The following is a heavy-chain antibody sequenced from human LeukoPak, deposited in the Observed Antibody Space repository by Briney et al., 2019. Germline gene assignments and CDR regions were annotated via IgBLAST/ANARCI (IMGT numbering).Heavy chain of an antibody. Sequence: PSETLSLTCTVSGDSISSSNYFWAWIRQPPGKGLEWIGSIYYTGSAYYNPSLKSRVTISVDTSKNQFSLKLRSVTAADTAVYYCARLLTTNWFDLWGQGTLVTVSS. CDR2: IYYTGSA. D-gene: IGHD3-9*01. V-gene: IGHV4-39*01. CDR1: GDSISSSNYF. J-gene: IGHJ5*02. CDR3: ARLLTTNWFDL.